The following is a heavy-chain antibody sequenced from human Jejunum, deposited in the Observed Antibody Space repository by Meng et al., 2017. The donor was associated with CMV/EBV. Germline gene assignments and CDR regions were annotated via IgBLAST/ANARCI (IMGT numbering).Heavy chain of an antibody. J-gene: IGHJ6*02. Sequence: KWVRKAQGKGLECGWSVSSGSGYISYADAVKGRFTISRDNAKNSLYLQMNSLRAEDTAMYFCARDMCTTTSCYGRLNYYYYAMDVWGQGTTVTVSS. D-gene: IGHD2-2*01. V-gene: IGHV3-21*06. CDR2: VSSGSGYI. CDR3: ARDMCTTTSCYGRLNYYYYAMDV.